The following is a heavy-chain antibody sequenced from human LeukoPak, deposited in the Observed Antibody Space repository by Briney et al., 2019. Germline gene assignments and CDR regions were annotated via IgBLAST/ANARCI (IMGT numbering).Heavy chain of an antibody. CDR3: AKYYDILTGYSPWFDP. D-gene: IGHD3-9*01. Sequence: PGGSLRLSCAASGFTFSSFAMSWVRQAPGKGLDWVSSISGSGAGTYYADSVKGRFTISRDNAKNSLYLQMNSLRAEDTAVYYCAKYYDILTGYSPWFDPWGQGTLVTVSS. V-gene: IGHV3-23*01. CDR1: GFTFSSFA. J-gene: IGHJ5*02. CDR2: ISGSGAGT.